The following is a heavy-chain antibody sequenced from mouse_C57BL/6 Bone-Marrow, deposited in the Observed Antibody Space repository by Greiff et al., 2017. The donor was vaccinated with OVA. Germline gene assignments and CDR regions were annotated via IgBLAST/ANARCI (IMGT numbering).Heavy chain of an antibody. D-gene: IGHD2-3*01. CDR3: ARGDGLAY. Sequence: EVKLMESGGGLVQPGGSLKLSCAASGFTFSDYGMAWVRQAPRKGPEWVAFISNLAYSLYYADTVTGRFTISRENAKNTLYLEMSSLRSEDTAMYYCARGDGLAYWGQGTLVTVSA. CDR2: ISNLAYSL. CDR1: GFTFSDYG. V-gene: IGHV5-15*01. J-gene: IGHJ3*01.